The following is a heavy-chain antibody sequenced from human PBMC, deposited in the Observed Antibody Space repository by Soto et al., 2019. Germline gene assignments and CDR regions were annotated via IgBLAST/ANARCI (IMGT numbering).Heavy chain of an antibody. CDR3: ARDLATVTTAFDY. V-gene: IGHV3-33*01. CDR1: GFTFSSYG. CDR2: IWYDGSNK. Sequence: GGSLRLSCAASGFTFSSYGMHWVRQAPGKGLEWVAVIWYDGSNKYYADSVKGRFTISRDNSKNTLYLQMNSLRAEDTAVYYCARDLATVTTAFDYWGQGTLVTVSS. D-gene: IGHD4-17*01. J-gene: IGHJ4*02.